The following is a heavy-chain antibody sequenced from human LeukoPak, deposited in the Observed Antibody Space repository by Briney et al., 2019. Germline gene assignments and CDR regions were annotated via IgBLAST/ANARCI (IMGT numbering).Heavy chain of an antibody. CDR3: ARGSSLTGYYTNFDY. CDR1: GYSISSGYY. J-gene: IGHJ4*02. D-gene: IGHD3-9*01. CDR2: IYHGGST. Sequence: SETLSLTCAVSGYSISSGYYWGWIRQLPGKGLEWIGSIYHGGSTYYNPSLKSRVTMSVDTSKNQFSLKLSSVTAADTAVYYCARGSSLTGYYTNFDYWGQGTLVTVSS. V-gene: IGHV4-38-2*01.